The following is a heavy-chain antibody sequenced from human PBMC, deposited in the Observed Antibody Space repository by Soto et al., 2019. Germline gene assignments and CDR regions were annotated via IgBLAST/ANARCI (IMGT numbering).Heavy chain of an antibody. D-gene: IGHD6-19*01. V-gene: IGHV3-9*01. CDR1: GFTFDDYA. CDR2: ISWNSGSI. CDR3: AKEDSSGFADAFDI. J-gene: IGHJ3*02. Sequence: GGSLRLSCAASGFTFDDYAMHWVRQAPGKGLEWVSGISWNSGSIGYADSVKGRFTISRDNAKNSLYLQMNSLRAEDTALYYCAKEDSSGFADAFDIWGQGTMVTVSS.